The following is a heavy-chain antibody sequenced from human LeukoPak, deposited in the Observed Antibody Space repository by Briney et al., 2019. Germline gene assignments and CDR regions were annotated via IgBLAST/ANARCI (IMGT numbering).Heavy chain of an antibody. Sequence: GGSLRLSCAASGFTFTSYSMNWVRQAPGKGLEWVSTISGGGGSTYYADSVKGRVTASRDNSKSTLYLQMNSLRAEDTAVYYCAKSSYYDSSGYYREYYFDYWGQGTLVTVSS. J-gene: IGHJ4*02. CDR1: GFTFTSYS. D-gene: IGHD3-22*01. CDR3: AKSSYYDSSGYYREYYFDY. V-gene: IGHV3-23*01. CDR2: ISGGGGST.